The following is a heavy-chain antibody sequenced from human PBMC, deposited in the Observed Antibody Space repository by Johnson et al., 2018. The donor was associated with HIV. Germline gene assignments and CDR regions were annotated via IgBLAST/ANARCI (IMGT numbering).Heavy chain of an antibody. CDR1: GFTFSSYG. D-gene: IGHD3-22*01. V-gene: IGHV3-30*18. J-gene: IGHJ3*02. Sequence: QVQLVESGGGLVQPGGSLRLSCAASGFTFSSYGMHWVRQAPGKGLEWVAVISYDVSNKYYADSVKGRFTISRDNSKNTLYLQMNSLRAEDTAVYYCAKGIVVGVRAFDIWGQGTMVTVSS. CDR3: AKGIVVGVRAFDI. CDR2: ISYDVSNK.